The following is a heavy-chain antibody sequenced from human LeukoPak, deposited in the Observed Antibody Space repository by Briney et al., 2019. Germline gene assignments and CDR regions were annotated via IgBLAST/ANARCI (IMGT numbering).Heavy chain of an antibody. D-gene: IGHD4-17*01. V-gene: IGHV4-39*07. J-gene: IGHJ6*03. CDR3: ARVYPEKWKVRSYYYMDV. CDR2: VYFSGIT. CDR1: NGSISSGAYY. Sequence: PSETLSLTCTVSNGSISSGAYYWGWVRQSPGKGLQWIGSVYFSGITYYNESLKSRLTISVDKSNNQFSLKVRSVTAADTAVYYCARVYPEKWKVRSYYYMDVWGKGTMVTVSS.